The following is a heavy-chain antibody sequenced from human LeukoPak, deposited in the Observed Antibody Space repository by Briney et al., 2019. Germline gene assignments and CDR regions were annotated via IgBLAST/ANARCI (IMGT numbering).Heavy chain of an antibody. CDR3: ARARPPGAPYYFDY. D-gene: IGHD1-14*01. CDR1: GGSISSGGYY. J-gene: IGHJ4*02. V-gene: IGHV4-31*03. Sequence: SQTLSLTCTVSGGSISSGGYYWSWIRQHPGKGLEWIGYIYYSGSTYYNPSLKSRVTISVDTSKNQFSLKLSSVTAADTAVYYCARARPPGAPYYFDYWGQGTLVTVCS. CDR2: IYYSGST.